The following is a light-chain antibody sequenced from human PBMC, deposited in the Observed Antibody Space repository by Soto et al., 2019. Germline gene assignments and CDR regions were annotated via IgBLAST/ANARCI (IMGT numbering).Light chain of an antibody. J-gene: IGKJ1*01. CDR1: QSVSSN. Sequence: IVMTQSPATLSVSRGERATLSCRASQSVSSNLAWYQQKPGQAPRLLIYGASTRATGIPARFSGSGSGTEFTLTISSLQSEDFAVYYCQQYNNWPWTFGQGTKVDIK. V-gene: IGKV3-15*01. CDR2: GAS. CDR3: QQYNNWPWT.